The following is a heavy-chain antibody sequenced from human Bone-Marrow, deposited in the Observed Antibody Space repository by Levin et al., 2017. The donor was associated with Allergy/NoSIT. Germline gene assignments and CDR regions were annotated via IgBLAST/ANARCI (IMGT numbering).Heavy chain of an antibody. V-gene: IGHV4-61*02. CDR3: TRDFDWLLYGPQIDAFDI. Sequence: SQTLSLTCTVSGDSIRSGRYYWSWIRQSAGTGLEWIGRVSSSGTTNYNPSLESRVSISVDMSKNEFSLKLNSVTAADTAVYYCTRDFDWLLYGPQIDAFDIWGQGTMVTVSS. J-gene: IGHJ3*02. D-gene: IGHD3-9*01. CDR1: GDSIRSGRYY. CDR2: VSSSGTT.